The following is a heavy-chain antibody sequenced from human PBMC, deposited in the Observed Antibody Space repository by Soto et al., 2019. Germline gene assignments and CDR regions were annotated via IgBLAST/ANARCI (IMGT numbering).Heavy chain of an antibody. Sequence: QVQLVESGGGVVQPGRSLRLSCAASGFTFSSYAMHWVRQAPGKGLERVAVISYDGSNKYYADSVKGRFTISRDNSKNTLYLQMNSLRAEDTAVYYCARSGYYYDSSGYFSGSYNYFDYWGQGTLVTVSS. CDR3: ARSGYYYDSSGYFSGSYNYFDY. J-gene: IGHJ4*02. CDR2: ISYDGSNK. D-gene: IGHD3-22*01. CDR1: GFTFSSYA. V-gene: IGHV3-30-3*01.